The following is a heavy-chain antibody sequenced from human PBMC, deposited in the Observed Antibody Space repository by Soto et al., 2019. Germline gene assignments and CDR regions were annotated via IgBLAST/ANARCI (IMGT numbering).Heavy chain of an antibody. V-gene: IGHV1-2*02. D-gene: IGHD1-26*01. J-gene: IGHJ4*02. Sequence: QAQLVQSGAEAKRPGTSVKVSCKVSGYTFTNYFHWIRQAPGQGLEWMGWMNPNDGDTEYVRKFQGRVTLTRDTSTTPAYMELLSLTPDDTAVYYGASETWSYVDRGQGTLVSGSS. CDR3: ASETWSYVD. CDR1: GYTFTNY. CDR2: MNPNDGDT.